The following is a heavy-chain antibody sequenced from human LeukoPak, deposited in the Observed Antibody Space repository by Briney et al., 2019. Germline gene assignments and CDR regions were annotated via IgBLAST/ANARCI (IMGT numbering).Heavy chain of an antibody. CDR3: ARGRGYSRSHFDY. Sequence: SETLSLTCAVYGGSFSGYYWSWIRQPPGKGLEWIGEINHSGSTNYNPSLKSRVTISVDTSKSQFSLKLSSVTAADTAVYYCARGRGYSRSHFDYWGQGTLVTVSS. V-gene: IGHV4-34*01. CDR1: GGSFSGYY. CDR2: INHSGST. J-gene: IGHJ4*02. D-gene: IGHD4-4*01.